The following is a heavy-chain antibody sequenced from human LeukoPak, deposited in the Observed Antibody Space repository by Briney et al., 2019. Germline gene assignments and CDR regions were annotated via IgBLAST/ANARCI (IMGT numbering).Heavy chain of an antibody. V-gene: IGHV4-39*02. J-gene: IGHJ4*02. CDR1: GSSVSTINSY. CDR3: ARLRKGRYFDYFFEY. CDR2: VYYSGRA. D-gene: IGHD3-9*01. Sequence: SETLSLTCTVSGSSVSTINSYWGWIRQPPGKGLEWIGNVYYSGRANYSPSLKSRVTMSVDTSRNRFSLKMTSVTAADTAVYFCARLRKGRYFDYFFEYWGQGTLVTVSS.